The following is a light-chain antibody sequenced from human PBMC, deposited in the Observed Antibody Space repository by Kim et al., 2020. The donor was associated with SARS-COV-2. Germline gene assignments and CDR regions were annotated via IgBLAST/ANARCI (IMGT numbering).Light chain of an antibody. CDR1: QSITRW. CDR3: QQYNLYPLT. V-gene: IGKV1-5*01. Sequence: ASVGDRVNLSCRASQSITRWSAWYQQKPGQAPKLLIADASTLQGGVPSRFSGSGSGTEFTLTITSLQPDDFATYYCQQYNLYPLTFGGGTKVEVK. CDR2: DAS. J-gene: IGKJ4*01.